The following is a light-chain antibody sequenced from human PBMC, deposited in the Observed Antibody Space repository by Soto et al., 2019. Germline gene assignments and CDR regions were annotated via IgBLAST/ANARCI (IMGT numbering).Light chain of an antibody. V-gene: IGLV2-14*01. CDR1: SSDVGGYNY. Sequence: QSVLTQPASVSGSPGQSITISCTGTSSDVGGYNYVSWYQQHPGKAPKLMIYDVSNRPSGVSNRFSGSKSGNTASLTISGLQAEDEADYYCSSYTSSSRPPYVFGTGTKVTVL. CDR3: SSYTSSSRPPYV. CDR2: DVS. J-gene: IGLJ1*01.